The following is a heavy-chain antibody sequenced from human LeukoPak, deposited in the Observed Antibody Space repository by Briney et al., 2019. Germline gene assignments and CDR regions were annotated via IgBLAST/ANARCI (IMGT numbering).Heavy chain of an antibody. CDR1: GFTFSSYA. CDR2: ISGSGGST. Sequence: GGSLRLSCAASGFTFSSYAMNWVRQAPGKGLEWVSAISGSGGSTYYADSVKGRFTISRDNSKNTLYLQMNSLRAEDTAVYYCAKVRVGPNPNNWFDPWGQGTLVTVSS. CDR3: AKVRVGPNPNNWFDP. J-gene: IGHJ5*02. V-gene: IGHV3-23*01. D-gene: IGHD1-26*01.